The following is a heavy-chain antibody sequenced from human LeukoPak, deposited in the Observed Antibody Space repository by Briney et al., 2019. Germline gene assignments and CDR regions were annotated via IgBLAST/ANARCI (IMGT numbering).Heavy chain of an antibody. V-gene: IGHV3-21*01. Sequence: GGSLRLSCAASGFTFSSYSMNWVRQAPGKVLEWVSSISSSSSYIYYADSVKGRFTISRDNAKNSLYPQMNSLRAEDKAVYYCARATSECYWSYWGQGALVAVAS. CDR1: GFTFSSYS. J-gene: IGHJ4*02. CDR2: ISSSSSYI. CDR3: ARATSECYWSY. D-gene: IGHD1-26*01.